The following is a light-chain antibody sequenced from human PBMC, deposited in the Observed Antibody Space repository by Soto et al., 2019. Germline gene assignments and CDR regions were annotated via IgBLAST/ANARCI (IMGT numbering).Light chain of an antibody. CDR3: QQYGSSPYWT. J-gene: IGKJ1*01. V-gene: IGKV3-20*01. CDR1: QSVSSRN. Sequence: EIVLTQSPGTLSLSPGERATLSCRASQSVSSRNLAWYQQKPGQTPRLLIYGATSRATGIPDRFSGSGSGTDFTLTISRLEPEDFAVYYCQQYGSSPYWTFGQGTKLQIK. CDR2: GAT.